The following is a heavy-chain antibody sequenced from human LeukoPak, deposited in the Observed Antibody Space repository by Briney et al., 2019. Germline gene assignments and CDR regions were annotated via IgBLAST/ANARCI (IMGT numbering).Heavy chain of an antibody. CDR1: GYTFTIYG. Sequence: ASVKVSFKASGYTFTIYGISWVRQAPGQGLEWMGWISAYNGNTNYAQKLQGRVTMTEDTSTDTAYMELSSLRSEDTAVYYCGGSGSYYRIDYWGQGTLVTVSS. J-gene: IGHJ4*02. CDR2: ISAYNGNT. D-gene: IGHD3-10*01. CDR3: GGSGSYYRIDY. V-gene: IGHV1-18*01.